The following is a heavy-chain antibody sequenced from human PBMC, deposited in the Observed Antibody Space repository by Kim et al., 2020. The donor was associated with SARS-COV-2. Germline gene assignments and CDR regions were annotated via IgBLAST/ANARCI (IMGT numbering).Heavy chain of an antibody. CDR3: ARGYSSSPDY. D-gene: IGHD6-13*01. J-gene: IGHJ4*02. Sequence: SETLSLTCTVSGGSISSYYWSWIRQPPGKGLEWIGYISYSGRTNYNPSLKSRVTTTVDTSKNQFLLKLSSVTAADTAVYYCARGYSSSPDYWGQGTLVTVSS. CDR1: GGSISSYY. CDR2: ISYSGRT. V-gene: IGHV4-59*13.